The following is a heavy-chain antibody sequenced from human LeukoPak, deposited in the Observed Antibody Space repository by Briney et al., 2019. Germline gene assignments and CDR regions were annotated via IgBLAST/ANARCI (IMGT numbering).Heavy chain of an antibody. D-gene: IGHD4-11*01. CDR1: GFTFSSYW. CDR2: IKQDGSEK. CDR3: AKGKFNSNFFDY. Sequence: PGGSLRLSCAASGFTFSSYWMSWVRQAPGKGLEWVANIKQDGSEKYYVDSVKGRFTISRDNSKNTLYLQMNSLRAEDTAVYYCAKGKFNSNFFDYWGQGTLVTVSS. V-gene: IGHV3-7*01. J-gene: IGHJ4*02.